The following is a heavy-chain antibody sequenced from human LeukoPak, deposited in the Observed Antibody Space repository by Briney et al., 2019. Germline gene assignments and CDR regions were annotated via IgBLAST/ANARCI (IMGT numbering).Heavy chain of an antibody. V-gene: IGHV3-9*01. D-gene: IGHD4-11*01. J-gene: IGHJ6*02. CDR2: ISWNSGSI. Sequence: PGGSLRLSCAASGFTFYDYAMLWVRHAPGKGLEWVSGISWNSGSIGYADSVKGRFTISRDNANNSLYLQMNSLRAEDTALYYCAKDFTVSYYYYYYGMDVWGQGTTVTVSS. CDR1: GFTFYDYA. CDR3: AKDFTVSYYYYYYGMDV.